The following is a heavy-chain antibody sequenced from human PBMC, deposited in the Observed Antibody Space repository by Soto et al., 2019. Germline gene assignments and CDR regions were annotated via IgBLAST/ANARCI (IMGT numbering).Heavy chain of an antibody. CDR2: IYYSGST. J-gene: IGHJ4*02. Sequence: SETLSLTCTVSGGSIGSYYWSWIRQPPGKGLEWIGYIYYSGSTNYNPSLKSRVTISVDTSKNQFSLKLSSVTAADTAVYYCARVWGSSSWSPFDYWGQGTLVTVS. CDR3: ARVWGSSSWSPFDY. CDR1: GGSIGSYY. D-gene: IGHD6-13*01. V-gene: IGHV4-59*01.